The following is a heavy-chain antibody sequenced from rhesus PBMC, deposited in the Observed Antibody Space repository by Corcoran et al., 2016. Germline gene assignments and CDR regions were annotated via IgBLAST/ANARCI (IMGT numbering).Heavy chain of an antibody. CDR3: ARRGAGPFFDY. J-gene: IGHJ4*01. CDR2: ISGSSGIP. D-gene: IGHD6-13*01. Sequence: QVQLQESGPGLVKPSEILSLTCAVSGYSISSGYYWGWIRQPPGKGLEYIGSISGSSGIPSYNPSLKSRVTISKDTSKNQLSLKLSAVTAADTAVYYCARRGAGPFFDYWGQGVLVTVSS. CDR1: GYSISSGYY. V-gene: IGHV4-99*01.